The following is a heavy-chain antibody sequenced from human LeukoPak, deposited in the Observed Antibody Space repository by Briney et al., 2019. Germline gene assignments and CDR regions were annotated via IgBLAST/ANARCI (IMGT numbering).Heavy chain of an antibody. J-gene: IGHJ6*03. V-gene: IGHV1-2*02. D-gene: IGHD6-19*01. CDR2: INPNSGGT. Sequence: ASVKVSCKASGYTFTGYYMHWVRQAPGQELEWMGWINPNSGGTNYAQKFQGRVTMTRDTSISTAYMELSRLRSDDTAVYYCARGNSPSSGWYIDYYYYMDVWGKGTTVTVSS. CDR1: GYTFTGYY. CDR3: ARGNSPSSGWYIDYYYYMDV.